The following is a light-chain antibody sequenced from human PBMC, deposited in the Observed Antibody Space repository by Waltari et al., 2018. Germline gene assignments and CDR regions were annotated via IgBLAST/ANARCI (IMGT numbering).Light chain of an antibody. V-gene: IGKV1-12*01. J-gene: IGKJ2*03. Sequence: DIQMTHSPSSLSASVGHTVTITCRTSQSLTTWLAWYQQKPGQAPKLLIYKASSLQSGVPSRFSGSGSGTDFTLTITSLQPEDFATYYCLHYSNIRPFGFGQGTRVEIK. CDR3: LHYSNIRPFG. CDR1: QSLTTW. CDR2: KAS.